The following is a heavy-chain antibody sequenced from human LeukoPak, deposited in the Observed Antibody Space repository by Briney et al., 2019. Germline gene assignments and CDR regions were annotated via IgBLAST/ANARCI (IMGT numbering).Heavy chain of an antibody. CDR1: GYTFTSYY. CDR3: ARDPVLGDRFDY. J-gene: IGHJ4*02. CDR2: INPSGGST. D-gene: IGHD2-8*02. V-gene: IGHV1-46*01. Sequence: ASVKVSCKASGYTFTSYYMHWVRQAPGQGLGWMGIINPSGGSTSYAQKFQGRVTMTRDMSTSTVYMELSSLRSEDTAVYYCARDPVLGDRFDYWGQGTLVTVSS.